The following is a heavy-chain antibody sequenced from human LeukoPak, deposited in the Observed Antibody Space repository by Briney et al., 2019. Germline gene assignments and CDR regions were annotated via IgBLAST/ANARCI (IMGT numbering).Heavy chain of an antibody. CDR1: GLTFSSYG. CDR3: AKDGVKKELLVYYFDY. V-gene: IGHV3-30*18. D-gene: IGHD1-26*01. CDR2: ISYDGSNK. Sequence: HPGGSLRLSCAASGLTFSSYGMHWVRQAPGKGLEWVAVISYDGSNKYYADSVKGRFTISRDNSKNTLYLQMNSLRAEDTAVYYCAKDGVKKELLVYYFDYWGQGTLVTVSS. J-gene: IGHJ4*02.